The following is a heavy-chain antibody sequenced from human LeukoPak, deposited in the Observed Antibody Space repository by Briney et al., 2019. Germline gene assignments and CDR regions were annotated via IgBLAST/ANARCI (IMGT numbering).Heavy chain of an antibody. CDR1: GFTFSSYG. CDR2: IRYDGSNK. V-gene: IGHV3-30*02. D-gene: IGHD1-26*01. J-gene: IGHJ4*02. CDR3: AKEGVGATKDFDY. Sequence: GGSLRLSCAASGFTFSSYGMHWVRQAPGKGLEWVAFIRYDGSNKYYADSVKGRFTISRDSSKNTLYLQMNSLRAEDTAMYYCAKEGVGATKDFDYWGQGTLVTVSS.